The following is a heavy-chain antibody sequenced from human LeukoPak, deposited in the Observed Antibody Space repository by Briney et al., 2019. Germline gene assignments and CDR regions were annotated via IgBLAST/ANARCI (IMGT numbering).Heavy chain of an antibody. CDR1: GYSISSGYY. CDR3: AREPLYSGSVLLWFDP. V-gene: IGHV4-38-2*02. J-gene: IGHJ5*02. CDR2: IYHSGST. D-gene: IGHD6-6*01. Sequence: PSETLSLTCTVSGYSISSGYYWGWIRQPPGKGLEWIGSIYHSGSTYYNPSLKSRVTISVDTSKNQFSLKLSSVTAADTAVYYCAREPLYSGSVLLWFDPWGQGTLVTVSS.